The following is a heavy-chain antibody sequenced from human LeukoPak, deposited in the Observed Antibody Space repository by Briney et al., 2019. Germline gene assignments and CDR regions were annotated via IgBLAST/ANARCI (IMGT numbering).Heavy chain of an antibody. D-gene: IGHD3-22*01. Sequence: PGGSLRLFCAASGFTFSSYAMNWVRQAPGKGLEWVAVISYDGSNKYYADSVKGRFTISRDNSKNTLYLQMNSLRTEDTAIYYCAKEDVVVITIRYFQHWGQGTLVTVSS. CDR1: GFTFSSYA. V-gene: IGHV3-30*18. CDR3: AKEDVVVITIRYFQH. CDR2: ISYDGSNK. J-gene: IGHJ1*01.